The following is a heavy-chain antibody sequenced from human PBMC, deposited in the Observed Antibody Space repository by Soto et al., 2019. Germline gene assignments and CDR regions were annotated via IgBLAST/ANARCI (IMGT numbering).Heavy chain of an antibody. Sequence: DVQLVESGGGLVQPGGSLRLSCAVSGFTLSSYWMNWVRQAPGKGLEWVAVIKQDGGETYYVDSVKGRFTISRDNENNSLYLHMNSLRGEDTAVYYCARGSGWLSDYWGRGTLVIVSS. D-gene: IGHD6-19*01. V-gene: IGHV3-7*03. CDR2: IKQDGGET. CDR1: GFTLSSYW. CDR3: ARGSGWLSDY. J-gene: IGHJ4*02.